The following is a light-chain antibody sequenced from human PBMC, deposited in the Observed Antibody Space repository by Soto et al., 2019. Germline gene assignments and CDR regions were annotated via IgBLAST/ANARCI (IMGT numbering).Light chain of an antibody. CDR3: QQFDTSPWT. CDR1: QSISSSH. CDR2: GAS. J-gene: IGKJ1*01. Sequence: ELVMTQSPATLSVSPGERATLSCRASQSISSSHLAWYQQNPGQAPRLLIYGASTRATGIPGRFSGSGSETDFTLTISRLEPEDFAVYYCQQFDTSPWTFGQGTKVDIK. V-gene: IGKV3-20*01.